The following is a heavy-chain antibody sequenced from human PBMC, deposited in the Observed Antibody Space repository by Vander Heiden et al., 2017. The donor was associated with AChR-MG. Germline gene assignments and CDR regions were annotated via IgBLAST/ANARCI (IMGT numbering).Heavy chain of an antibody. D-gene: IGHD2-2*01. J-gene: IGHJ4*02. Sequence: EVQLVESGGGLVKPGGSLRLSSAASGFTFSSYSMKWVRQAPGKGLEWVSSISSSSSYIYYADSVKGRFTISRDNAKNSLYLQMNSLRAEDTAVYYCAREGQHCSSTSCYVDYWGQGTLVTVSS. CDR3: AREGQHCSSTSCYVDY. CDR1: GFTFSSYS. CDR2: ISSSSSYI. V-gene: IGHV3-21*01.